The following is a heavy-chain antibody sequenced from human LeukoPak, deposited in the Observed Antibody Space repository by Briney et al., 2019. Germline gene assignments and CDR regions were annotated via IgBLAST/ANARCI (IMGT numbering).Heavy chain of an antibody. V-gene: IGHV5-51*01. J-gene: IGHJ3*02. Sequence: GESLKISCKGSGYSFTSYWIAWVRQMPGKGLEWMGIIYPGNSDTRYSPSFQGQVTISADKSINTAYLQWSSLKASDTAMYYCARPYYYDSSGYYPGAFDIWGQGTMVTVSS. CDR2: IYPGNSDT. CDR1: GYSFTSYW. D-gene: IGHD3-22*01. CDR3: ARPYYYDSSGYYPGAFDI.